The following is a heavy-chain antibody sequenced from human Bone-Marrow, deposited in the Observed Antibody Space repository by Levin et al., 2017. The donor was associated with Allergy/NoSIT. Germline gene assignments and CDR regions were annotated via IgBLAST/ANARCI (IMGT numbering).Heavy chain of an antibody. CDR1: GDSVKAHY. CDR2: MYYSGTT. V-gene: IGHV4-59*04. CDR3: ARKSTGTGTFDY. Sequence: SCTVSGDSVKAHYWTWIRQPPGKGLEFLGYMYYSGTTYYSPSLKSRLTMSIDTSKNQFSLKLSSVTAVDTAVYYCARKSTGTGTFDYWGRGTLVSVSS. D-gene: IGHD5/OR15-5a*01. J-gene: IGHJ4*02.